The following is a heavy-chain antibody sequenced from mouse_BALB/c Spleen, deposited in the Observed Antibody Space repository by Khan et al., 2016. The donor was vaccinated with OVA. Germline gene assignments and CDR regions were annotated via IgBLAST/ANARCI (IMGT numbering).Heavy chain of an antibody. CDR3: ARSPYYSSGYALDF. CDR2: ISSTVST. J-gene: IGHJ4*01. D-gene: IGHD2-12*01. CDR1: GYSITSEYA. Sequence: EVQLVETGPGLVKPSQSLSLTCTVTGYSITSEYAWNWIRQLPGNKLEWMGYISSTVSTSYNPSLKSGISFTRNTSKNQFFLQLKSVTTEDTATYYCARSPYYSSGYALDFWGRGTSVTVSS. V-gene: IGHV3-2*02.